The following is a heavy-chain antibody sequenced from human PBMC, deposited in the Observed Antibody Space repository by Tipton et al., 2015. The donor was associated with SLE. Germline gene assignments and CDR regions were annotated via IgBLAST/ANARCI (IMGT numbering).Heavy chain of an antibody. D-gene: IGHD3-3*01. CDR3: AKSLPYYDFWSGYSYYYYYGMDV. Sequence: SLRLSCAASGFTFDDYAMHWVRQAPGKGLEWVSGISWNSGSIGYADSVKGRFTISRDNAKNSLYLQMNSLRAEDTALYYCAKSLPYYDFWSGYSYYYYYGMDVWGQGTTVTVSS. CDR2: ISWNSGSI. J-gene: IGHJ6*02. V-gene: IGHV3-9*01. CDR1: GFTFDDYA.